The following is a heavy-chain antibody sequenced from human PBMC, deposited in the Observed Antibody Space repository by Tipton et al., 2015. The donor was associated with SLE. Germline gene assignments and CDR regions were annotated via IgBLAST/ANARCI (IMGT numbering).Heavy chain of an antibody. CDR2: ISYDGINK. Sequence: SLRLSCAASGFTFNSYSMHWVRQAPGKGLEWMAVISYDGINKYYADSVKGRFTISRDNSKNTLYLQMNSLRAEDTAMYYCARDGRGPYFDRLGYYFDYWGQGTLVTVSS. J-gene: IGHJ4*02. CDR3: ARDGRGPYFDRLGYYFDY. D-gene: IGHD3-9*01. CDR1: GFTFNSYS. V-gene: IGHV3-30*04.